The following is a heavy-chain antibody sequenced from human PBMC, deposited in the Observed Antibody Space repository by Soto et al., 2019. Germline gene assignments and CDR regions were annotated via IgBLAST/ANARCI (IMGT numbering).Heavy chain of an antibody. CDR2: INPNSGST. J-gene: IGHJ3*02. CDR1: GYTFTGYY. V-gene: IGHV1-2*02. D-gene: IGHD5-12*01. Sequence: ASVKVSCKASGYTFTGYYMHWVRQAPGQGLEWMGWINPNSGSTNYAQKFQGGVTMTRDTSTSTVYMELSSLRSEDTAVYYCARDLSVYSGYDPVDDVFDIWGQRSMVT. CDR3: ARDLSVYSGYDPVDDVFDI.